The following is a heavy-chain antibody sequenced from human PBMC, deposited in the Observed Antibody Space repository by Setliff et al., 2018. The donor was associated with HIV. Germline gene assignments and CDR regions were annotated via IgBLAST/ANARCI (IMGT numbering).Heavy chain of an antibody. CDR3: AREEGGYYCDSSGYYFFDY. V-gene: IGHV4-38-2*02. CDR1: GYSISSGYY. Sequence: SETLSLTCAVSGYSISSGYYWGWIRQPPGKGLEWIGTIYYSGSTYYNPSLKSRVTISVDTSKNQFSLKLSSVTAADTAVYYCAREEGGYYCDSSGYYFFDYWGQGTLVTVSS. CDR2: IYYSGST. D-gene: IGHD3-22*01. J-gene: IGHJ4*02.